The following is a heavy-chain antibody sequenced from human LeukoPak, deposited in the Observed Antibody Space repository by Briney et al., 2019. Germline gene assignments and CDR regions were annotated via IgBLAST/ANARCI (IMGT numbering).Heavy chain of an antibody. V-gene: IGHV4-39*07. J-gene: IGHJ4*02. D-gene: IGHD6-19*01. Sequence: SETLSLTCSVSGGSISLSYYYWGWIRQPPGKALERIGSVYYSGTTSYNPSLKSRVTISVDMSKNHFSLRLSSVTAADTAMYYCARGTLYSGWSYYFDYWGKGSQVTVSS. CDR3: ARGTLYSGWSYYFDY. CDR2: VYYSGTT. CDR1: GGSISLSYYY.